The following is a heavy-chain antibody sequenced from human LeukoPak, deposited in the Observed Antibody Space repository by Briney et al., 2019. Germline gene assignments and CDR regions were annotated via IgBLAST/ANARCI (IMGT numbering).Heavy chain of an antibody. D-gene: IGHD2/OR15-2a*01. CDR1: GFTFNKYA. Sequence: PGGSLRLSCAASGFTFNKYAMSWVRQAPGKRLERVSAISTGGTTYYSDSVKGRFAISRDNSENTVFLQMNSLRADDTATYYCARDPGVIPVHYMGVWGRGTTVTVSS. CDR2: ISTGGTT. V-gene: IGHV3-23*01. CDR3: ARDPGVIPVHYMGV. J-gene: IGHJ6*03.